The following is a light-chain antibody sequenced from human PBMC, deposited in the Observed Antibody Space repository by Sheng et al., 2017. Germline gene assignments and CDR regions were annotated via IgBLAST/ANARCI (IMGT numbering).Light chain of an antibody. Sequence: EIVMTQSPATLFLYPGERATLSCRVSQSVLDSYIGWYQQRPGQAPRLLIFGAYNRATGIPDRFRGSGSGTDFTLTIRRLLPEDFAVYYCQHYDDSPTFGRRDQGGDQ. J-gene: IGKJ4*01. CDR2: GAY. CDR1: QSVLDSY. V-gene: IGKV3-20*01. CDR3: QHYDDSPT.